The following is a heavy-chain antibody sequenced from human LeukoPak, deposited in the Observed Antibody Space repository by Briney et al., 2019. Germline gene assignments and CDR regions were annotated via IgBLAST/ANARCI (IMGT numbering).Heavy chain of an antibody. CDR3: AKGGIHSSGWYYFDY. J-gene: IGHJ4*02. Sequence: GGSLRLSCAASGFTFSSYAMSWVRQAPGKGLEWVPAISGSGGSTYYADSVKGRFTISRDNSKNTLYLQMNSLRAEDTAVYYCAKGGIHSSGWYYFDYWGQGTLVTVSS. D-gene: IGHD6-19*01. CDR2: ISGSGGST. CDR1: GFTFSSYA. V-gene: IGHV3-23*01.